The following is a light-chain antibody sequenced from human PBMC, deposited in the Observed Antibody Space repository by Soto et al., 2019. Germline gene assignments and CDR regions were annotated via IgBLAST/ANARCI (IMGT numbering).Light chain of an antibody. CDR3: RQYGRSLGFA. J-gene: IGKJ4*01. Sequence: EIVLTQSPGSLSLSPGERVSLSCRASQRVGSNYLAWFQQKSGQTPRLLISGASSRATGIPDRFSGSGSGTDFTLTISRLEPEDFAVYYCRQYGRSLGFAFGGGTKVDIK. CDR1: QRVGSNY. V-gene: IGKV3-20*01. CDR2: GAS.